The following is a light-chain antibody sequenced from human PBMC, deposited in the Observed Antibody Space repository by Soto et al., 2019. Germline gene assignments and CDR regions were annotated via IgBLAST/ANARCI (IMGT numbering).Light chain of an antibody. Sequence: EIVLTQSPGTLSLSPGERATLSCRASQSVSSSYLAWYQQKSGQGPRLLISGASSRATGIPDRFSGSGSGTDFTLTISRLEPEDFAVYYCQQYGSSPVTFGQGTKLEIK. J-gene: IGKJ2*01. CDR1: QSVSSSY. V-gene: IGKV3-20*01. CDR3: QQYGSSPVT. CDR2: GAS.